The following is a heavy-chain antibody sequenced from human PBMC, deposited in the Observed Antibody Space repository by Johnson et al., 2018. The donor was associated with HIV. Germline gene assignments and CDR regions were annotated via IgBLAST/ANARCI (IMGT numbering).Heavy chain of an antibody. J-gene: IGHJ3*02. D-gene: IGHD1-26*01. CDR3: AREGGIGAAQGDAFDI. CDR1: GFTFDDHG. CDR2: INWSGGTT. V-gene: IGHV3-20*04. Sequence: VQLVESGGGVVRPGGSLRLSCAGSGFTFDDHGMSWVRQVPGKGLEWVSGINWSGGTTGYADSVKGRFTISRDNTKNSLYLQMNSLRAEDTALYYCAREGGIGAAQGDAFDIWGQGTMVTVSS.